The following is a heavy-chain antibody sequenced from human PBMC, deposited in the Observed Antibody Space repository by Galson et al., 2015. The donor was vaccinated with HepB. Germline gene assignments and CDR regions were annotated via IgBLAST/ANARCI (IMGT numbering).Heavy chain of an antibody. CDR1: GYSFTNYW. J-gene: IGHJ5*02. Sequence: QSGAEVKKPGESLKISCKGSGYSFTNYWIGWVRQMPGKGLEWMGIIFPDDSDTRYSPSFQGQVTISADKSISTAYLQWSSLKASDTATYYCARRGRSWSNWFDPWGQGTLVTVSS. V-gene: IGHV5-51*01. CDR2: IFPDDSDT. CDR3: ARRGRSWSNWFDP. D-gene: IGHD3-10*01.